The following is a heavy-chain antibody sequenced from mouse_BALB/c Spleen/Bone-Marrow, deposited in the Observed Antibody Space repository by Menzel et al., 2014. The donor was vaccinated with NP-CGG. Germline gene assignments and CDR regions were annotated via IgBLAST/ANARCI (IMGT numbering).Heavy chain of an antibody. D-gene: IGHD3-2*01. Sequence: LQESGPELVSPGVSVKISCKAFGYTFTDYAIHWVKQSHSKSLEWIGIISTYSANTNYNQKFKGKATMTVDKSSSTAYIELARLTFEDSAIYFCARDISGYVRAMDYWGQGTSVTVS. J-gene: IGHJ4*01. V-gene: IGHV1-67*01. CDR3: ARDISGYVRAMDY. CDR2: ISTYSANT. CDR1: GYTFTDYA.